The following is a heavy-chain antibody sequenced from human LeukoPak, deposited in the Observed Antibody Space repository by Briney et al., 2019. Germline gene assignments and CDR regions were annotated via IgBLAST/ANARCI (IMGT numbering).Heavy chain of an antibody. CDR3: ARRVGFCSGGSCYGFDY. Sequence: RGESLKISCKGSGYSFSSYWIAWVRQMPGKGLEWMGVIYPRDSRTTYSPSFQDQVTISADKSISTAYLQWTSLKASDTAMYYCARRVGFCSGGSCYGFDYWGQGTLVTVSS. CDR1: GYSFSSYW. CDR2: IYPRDSRT. V-gene: IGHV5-51*01. D-gene: IGHD2-15*01. J-gene: IGHJ4*02.